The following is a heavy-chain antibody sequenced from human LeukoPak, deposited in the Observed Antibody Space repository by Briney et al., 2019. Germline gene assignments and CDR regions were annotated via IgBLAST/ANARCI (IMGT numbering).Heavy chain of an antibody. J-gene: IGHJ6*02. Sequence: PGGSLRLSCAASGFTFSSYAMHWVRQAPGKGLEWVAVISYDGSNKYYADSVKGRFTISRDNSKNTLYLQMNSLRAEDTAVYYCARDFLNRVREPYGMDVWGQGTTVTVSS. CDR2: ISYDGSNK. D-gene: IGHD3-10*01. CDR1: GFTFSSYA. V-gene: IGHV3-30-3*01. CDR3: ARDFLNRVREPYGMDV.